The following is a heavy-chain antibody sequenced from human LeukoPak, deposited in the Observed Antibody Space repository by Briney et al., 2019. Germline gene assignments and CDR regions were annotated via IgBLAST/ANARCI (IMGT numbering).Heavy chain of an antibody. J-gene: IGHJ4*02. V-gene: IGHV6-1*01. D-gene: IGHD1-26*01. CDR3: GRQNSGKGGIDY. CDR2: TYHRSKWYS. CDR1: GDSVSSNTVT. Sequence: SQTFSLTCAITGDSVSSNTVTWIWIRQSPSRGLEWLGRTYHRSKWYSEYAVSVQSRITINPDTSKNQFSLQLNSVTPEDTAVYYCGRQNSGKGGIDYWGQGTLVTVSS.